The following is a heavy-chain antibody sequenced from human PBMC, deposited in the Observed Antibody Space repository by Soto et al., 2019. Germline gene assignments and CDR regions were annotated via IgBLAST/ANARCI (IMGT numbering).Heavy chain of an antibody. Sequence: EVQLLESGGGLVQPGGSLRLSCAASGFTFSSYAMSWVRQAPGKGLEWVSGISASGGSTYYADFVKGRFTISRDNSKNTLYLQMNSLRAEDTAVYYCAKVVSSSSDCPSDYWGQGTLVTVSS. CDR3: AKVVSSSSDCPSDY. J-gene: IGHJ4*02. D-gene: IGHD2-21*02. V-gene: IGHV3-23*01. CDR1: GFTFSSYA. CDR2: ISASGGST.